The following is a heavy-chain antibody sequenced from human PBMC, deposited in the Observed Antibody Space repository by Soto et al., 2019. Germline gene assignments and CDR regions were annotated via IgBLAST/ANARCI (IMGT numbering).Heavy chain of an antibody. CDR1: GGSISSYY. CDR2: IYYSGST. Sequence: PSETLSLTCTVSGGSISSYYWSWIRQPPGKGLEWIGYIYYSGSTNYNPSLKSRVTISVDTSKNQFSLKLSSVTAADTAVYYCARHYYDILTGYSNWFDPWGQGTLVTVSS. CDR3: ARHYYDILTGYSNWFDP. J-gene: IGHJ5*02. D-gene: IGHD3-9*01. V-gene: IGHV4-59*08.